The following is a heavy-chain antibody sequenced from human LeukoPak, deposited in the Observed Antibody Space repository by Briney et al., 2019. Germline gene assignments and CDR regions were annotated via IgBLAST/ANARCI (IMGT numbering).Heavy chain of an antibody. CDR3: ATGPYYGDYGHFDY. CDR1: GFTFSYVW. Sequence: GGSLRLSCAASGFTFSYVWMSWVRQAPGKGLEWVGRIKSKTDGGTTDYAAPVKGRFTISRDDSKDTLYLQINSLKTEDTAVYYCATGPYYGDYGHFDYWGQGTLVTVSS. D-gene: IGHD4-17*01. V-gene: IGHV3-15*01. J-gene: IGHJ4*02. CDR2: IKSKTDGGTT.